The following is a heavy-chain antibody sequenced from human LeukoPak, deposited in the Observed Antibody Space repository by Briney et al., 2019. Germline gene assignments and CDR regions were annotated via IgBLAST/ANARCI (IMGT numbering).Heavy chain of an antibody. Sequence: GGSLRLSCAASGFTFSSYAMSWVRQAPGKGLEWVANIKQDGSEKYYVDSVKGRFTISRDNAKNSLYLQMNSLRAEDTAVYYCAREGYGDYSDYWGQGTLVTVSS. CDR2: IKQDGSEK. CDR3: AREGYGDYSDY. V-gene: IGHV3-7*01. J-gene: IGHJ4*02. D-gene: IGHD4-17*01. CDR1: GFTFSSYA.